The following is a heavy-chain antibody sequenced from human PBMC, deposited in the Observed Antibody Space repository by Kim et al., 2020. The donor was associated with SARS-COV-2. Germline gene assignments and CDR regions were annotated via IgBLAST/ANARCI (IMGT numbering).Heavy chain of an antibody. J-gene: IGHJ4*02. V-gene: IGHV4-61*06. CDR3: ATSLAAAGLFDY. Sequence: NYNPTLKSRVTISVDTSKNQFSLKLSSVTTADMAVYYCATSLAAAGLFDYWGQGTLVTVSS. D-gene: IGHD6-13*01.